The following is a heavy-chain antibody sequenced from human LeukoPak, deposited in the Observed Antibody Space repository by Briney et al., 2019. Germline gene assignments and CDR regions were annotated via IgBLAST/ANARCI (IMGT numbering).Heavy chain of an antibody. Sequence: GGSLRLSCAASGFTFSSYGMHWVRQAPGKGLEWVAIISHDGSNKYYADSVQGRFTISRDNSKNTLYLQMNSLRAEDTAVYYCAKDLGGGSGCYDLWGRGTLVTVSS. J-gene: IGHJ2*01. D-gene: IGHD6-19*01. CDR2: ISHDGSNK. CDR3: AKDLGGGSGCYDL. CDR1: GFTFSSYG. V-gene: IGHV3-30*18.